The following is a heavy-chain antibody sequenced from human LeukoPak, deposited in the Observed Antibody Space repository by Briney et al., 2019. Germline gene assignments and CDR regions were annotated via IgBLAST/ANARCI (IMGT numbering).Heavy chain of an antibody. Sequence: GGSLRLSCAASGFTFISYSMNWVRQAPGKGLEWVSSISSSSSYIYYADSVKGRFTISRDNAKNSLYLQMNSLRAEDTAVYYCAREVRGSASGSSSWDYWGQGTLVTVSS. D-gene: IGHD1-26*01. CDR3: AREVRGSASGSSSWDY. CDR1: GFTFISYS. J-gene: IGHJ4*02. V-gene: IGHV3-21*01. CDR2: ISSSSSYI.